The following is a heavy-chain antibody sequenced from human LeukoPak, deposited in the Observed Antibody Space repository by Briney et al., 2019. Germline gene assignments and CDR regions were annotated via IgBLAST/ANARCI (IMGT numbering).Heavy chain of an antibody. CDR3: ARESDIVLMVYATRAYYFDY. D-gene: IGHD2-8*01. CDR1: GFTFSSYG. Sequence: GGSLRLSCAASGFTFSSYGMHWVRQAPGKGLEWVAVIWYDGSNKYYADSVKGRFTISRDNSKNTLSLQMNSLRAEDTAVYYCARESDIVLMVYATRAYYFDYWGQGTLVTVSS. J-gene: IGHJ4*02. CDR2: IWYDGSNK. V-gene: IGHV3-33*01.